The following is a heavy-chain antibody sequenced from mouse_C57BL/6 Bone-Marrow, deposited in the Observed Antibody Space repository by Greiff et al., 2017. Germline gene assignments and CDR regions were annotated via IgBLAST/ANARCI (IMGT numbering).Heavy chain of an antibody. D-gene: IGHD1-1*01. Sequence: QVQLQQSGPGLVQPSQSLSITCTVSGFSLTSYGVHWVRQSPGKGLEWLGVIWRGGSTDYTAAFMSRLSITKDNSQSQVFCKMNSLQSDDTAIYDCATYYYGSSYNAMDYWGQGTSVTVSS. CDR1: GFSLTSYG. V-gene: IGHV2-5*01. CDR2: IWRGGST. CDR3: ATYYYGSSYNAMDY. J-gene: IGHJ4*01.